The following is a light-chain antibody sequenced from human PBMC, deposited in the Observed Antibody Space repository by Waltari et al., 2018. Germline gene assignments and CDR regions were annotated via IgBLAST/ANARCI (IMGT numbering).Light chain of an antibody. V-gene: IGKV1-5*03. CDR1: QTISNY. CDR2: KPS. Sequence: DMQMPQPPSTLSASVGDRVTITCRASQTISNYLAWYQQKPGKAPTLLIYKPSNLETGVPSSLLGSGSGSDFTLTISSLQPHDFATNSSQQYNCYQLNFGPGTNGD. J-gene: IGKJ3*01. CDR3: QQYNCYQLN.